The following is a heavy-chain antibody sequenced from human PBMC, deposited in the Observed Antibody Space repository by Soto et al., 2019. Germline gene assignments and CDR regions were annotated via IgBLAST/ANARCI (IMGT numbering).Heavy chain of an antibody. V-gene: IGHV4-59*01. CDR2: IYYGGGT. Sequence: SETLSLTCTVSGGSISSYYWNWIRQPPGKGLGWIGDIYYGGGTNYNPSLKSRVTLSVDTSKNQFSLKLSSVTAADTAVYYCASQYYYDSSGSQTFDYWGQGTQVTVSS. J-gene: IGHJ4*02. D-gene: IGHD3-22*01. CDR3: ASQYYYDSSGSQTFDY. CDR1: GGSISSYY.